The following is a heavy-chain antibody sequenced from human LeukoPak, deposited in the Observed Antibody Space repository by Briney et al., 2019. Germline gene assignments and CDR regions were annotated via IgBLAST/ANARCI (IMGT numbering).Heavy chain of an antibody. D-gene: IGHD2-15*01. CDR2: MNPISGNT. V-gene: IGHV1-8*01. CDR3: ARDRVSVADCSGGSCYSGGGFFYYYMDV. Sequence: ASVKVSCKASGYTFTNYDINWVRQATGQGLEWMGWMNPISGNTGYAQRFQGRVTMTTNTSISTGYMELSSLRSEDTAVYYCARDRVSVADCSGGSCYSGGGFFYYYMDVWGKGTAVSVSS. CDR1: GYTFTNYD. J-gene: IGHJ6*03.